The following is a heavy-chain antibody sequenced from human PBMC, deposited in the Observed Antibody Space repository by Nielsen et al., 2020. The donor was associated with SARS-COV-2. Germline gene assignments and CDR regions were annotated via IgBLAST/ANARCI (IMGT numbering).Heavy chain of an antibody. CDR1: GGSISSYY. CDR2: IYYSGFT. V-gene: IGHV4-59*12. CDR3: ARGEYSYGLGFDF. D-gene: IGHD5-18*01. J-gene: IGHJ4*02. Sequence: SETLSLTCTVSGGSISSYYWSWIRQPPGKGLEWIGYIYYSGFTYYNPSLKSRVTISVDTSKNQFSLKLSSVTAADTAVYYCARGEYSYGLGFDFWGQGTLVTVSS.